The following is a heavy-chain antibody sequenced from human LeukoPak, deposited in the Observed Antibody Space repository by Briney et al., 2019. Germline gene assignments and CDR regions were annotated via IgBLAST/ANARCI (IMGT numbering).Heavy chain of an antibody. CDR1: CYSNRSGYY. V-gene: IGHV4-38-2*01. J-gene: IGHJ5*02. CDR3: AKSEQQVGPRRWFDP. D-gene: IGHD6-13*01. Sequence: SETLSLTCAVSCYSNRSGYYRGWIRQPPGKGLEWIGTIYHSWSTYYNPSLKSRVNISVDTSKNQFSLQLSSVTAADTAVYYCAKSEQQVGPRRWFDPWGQGTLVTVSS. CDR2: IYHSWST.